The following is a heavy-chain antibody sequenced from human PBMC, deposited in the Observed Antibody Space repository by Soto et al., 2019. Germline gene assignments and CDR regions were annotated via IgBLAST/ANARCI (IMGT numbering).Heavy chain of an antibody. J-gene: IGHJ4*02. V-gene: IGHV3-23*01. CDR3: ARRRDRGVIDS. Sequence: GGSLRLSCAASGFTFSSYAMSWVRQAPGKGLEWVSAISGSASYTYYADSVKGRFTISRDNSKNTLYLQMNSLRAEDTALYYCARRRDRGVIDSWGLGTLVTVSS. D-gene: IGHD3-10*01. CDR1: GFTFSSYA. CDR2: ISGSASYT.